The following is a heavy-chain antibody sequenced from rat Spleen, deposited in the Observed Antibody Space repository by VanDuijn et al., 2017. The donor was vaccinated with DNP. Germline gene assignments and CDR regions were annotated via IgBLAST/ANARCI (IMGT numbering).Heavy chain of an antibody. CDR3: VRDPYNSGFDY. CDR1: GFSLTSYA. D-gene: IGHD4-3*01. Sequence: QVQLKESGPGLVQPSHTLSLTCTVSGFSLTSYAVSWVRQPPGKGLEWIAAISSGGSTYYNSALKSRLSINRDTSKSQVFLKMNSLQTEDTATYYCVRDPYNSGFDYWGQGVLVTVSS. J-gene: IGHJ2*01. CDR2: ISSGGST. V-gene: IGHV2-6*01.